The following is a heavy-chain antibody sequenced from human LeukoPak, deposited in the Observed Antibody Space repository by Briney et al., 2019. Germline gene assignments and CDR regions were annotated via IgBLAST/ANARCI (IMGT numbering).Heavy chain of an antibody. CDR3: TRERYFGDYPDY. J-gene: IGHJ4*02. CDR1: GFTFSSYS. V-gene: IGHV3-48*02. D-gene: IGHD4-17*01. Sequence: GGSLRLSCAASGFTFSSYSMNWVRPAPGKGLEGVSYITGSSSTIYYADSVKGRFTISRDNAKNSLYLQMNSLRDEDTAVYYCTRERYFGDYPDYWGQGTLVTVSS. CDR2: ITGSSSTI.